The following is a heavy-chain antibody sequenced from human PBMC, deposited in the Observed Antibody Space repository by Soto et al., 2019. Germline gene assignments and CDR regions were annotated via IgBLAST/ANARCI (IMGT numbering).Heavy chain of an antibody. Sequence: GESLKISCNGSGYSFTIYWIGWVRQMPGKGLEWMGIIYPGDSDTRYSPSFQGQVTISADKSISTAYLQWSSLKASDTAMYYCASSSSSPTSYYYYGMDVWGQGTTVTVSS. J-gene: IGHJ6*02. D-gene: IGHD6-6*01. CDR2: IYPGDSDT. CDR3: ASSSSSPTSYYYYGMDV. V-gene: IGHV5-51*01. CDR1: GYSFTIYW.